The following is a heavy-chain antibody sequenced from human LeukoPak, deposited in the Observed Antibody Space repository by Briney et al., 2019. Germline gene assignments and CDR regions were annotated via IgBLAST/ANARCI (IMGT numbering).Heavy chain of an antibody. V-gene: IGHV3-33*06. J-gene: IGHJ6*03. CDR3: AKDGRDYGDYYYYYMDV. D-gene: IGHD4-17*01. CDR1: GFTFSSYG. CDR2: IWYDGSNK. Sequence: PGGSLRLSCAASGFTFSSYGMHWVRQAPGKGLEWMAVIWYDGSNKYYADSVKGRFTISRDNSKNTLYLQMNSLRAEDTAVYYCAKDGRDYGDYYYYYMDVWGKGTTVTVSS.